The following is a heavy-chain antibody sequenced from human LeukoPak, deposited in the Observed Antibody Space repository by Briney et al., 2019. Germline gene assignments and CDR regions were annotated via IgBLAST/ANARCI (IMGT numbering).Heavy chain of an antibody. Sequence: ASVEVSCTVSGYTLTELSMHWVRQAPGKGLEWMGGFDPEDGETIYAQKFQGRVTMTEDTSTDTAYMELSSLRSEDTAVYYCATARLWFGELVLPDFDYWGQGTLVTVSS. V-gene: IGHV1-24*01. CDR2: FDPEDGET. CDR3: ATARLWFGELVLPDFDY. J-gene: IGHJ4*02. CDR1: GYTLTELS. D-gene: IGHD3-10*01.